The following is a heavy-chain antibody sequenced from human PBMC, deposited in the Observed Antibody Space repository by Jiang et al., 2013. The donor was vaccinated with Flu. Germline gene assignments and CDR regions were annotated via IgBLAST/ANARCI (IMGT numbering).Heavy chain of an antibody. D-gene: IGHD6-13*01. J-gene: IGHJ5*02. V-gene: IGHV3-23*01. CDR2: ISGSGGST. Sequence: QLLESGGGLVQPGGSLRLSCAASGFTFSSYAMNWVRQAPGKGLEWVSAISGSGGSTYYADSVKGRFTISRDNSKNTLYLQMNSLRAEDTAVYYCAKDSQTGYSSSWYLQKHKGAGGWFDPWGQGTLVTVSS. CDR3: AKDSQTGYSSSWYLQKHKGAGGWFDP. CDR1: GFTFSSYA.